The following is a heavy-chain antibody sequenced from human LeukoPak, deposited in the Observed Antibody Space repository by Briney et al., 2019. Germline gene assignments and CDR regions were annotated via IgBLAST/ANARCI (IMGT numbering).Heavy chain of an antibody. Sequence: GESLKISCKGSGDSFTSYWSVWVRQMPGKGLEWMGIIYPGDSDTRYSPSFQGQVTISADKSISTAYLQWSSLKASDTAMYYCARSTNYDSSGYVGDYWGQGTLVTVSS. CDR3: ARSTNYDSSGYVGDY. CDR1: GDSFTSYW. CDR2: IYPGDSDT. V-gene: IGHV5-51*01. J-gene: IGHJ4*02. D-gene: IGHD3-22*01.